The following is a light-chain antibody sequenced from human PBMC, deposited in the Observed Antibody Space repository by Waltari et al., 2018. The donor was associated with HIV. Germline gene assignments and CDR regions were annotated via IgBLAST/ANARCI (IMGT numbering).Light chain of an antibody. J-gene: IGLJ1*01. CDR3: CSYAGSYTYV. CDR2: AVS. CDR1: SSDVGGYNY. Sequence: QSALTQPRSVSGSPGQSVTISCTGTSSDVGGYNYVSWYQQHPGKAPKLMIFAVSKRPSGVPDRFSGSKSGNTASLTISGLQAEDEADYYCCSYAGSYTYVFGTGSEVTVL. V-gene: IGLV2-11*01.